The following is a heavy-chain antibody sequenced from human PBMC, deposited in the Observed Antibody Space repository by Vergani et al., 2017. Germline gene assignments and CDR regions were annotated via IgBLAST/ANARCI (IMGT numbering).Heavy chain of an antibody. CDR3: AXTTVTTSGRRELEDGMDV. D-gene: IGHD4-17*01. V-gene: IGHV1-69*04. J-gene: IGHJ6*02. Sequence: QVQLVQSGAEVKKPGSSVKVSCKASGGTFSSYAISWVRQAPGQGLEWMGRIIPILGIANYAQKLQGRVTMTTDTSTSTAYMELRSLRSDDTAVYYCAXTTVTTSGRRELEDGMDVWGQGTTVTVSS. CDR1: GGTFSSYA. CDR2: IIPILGIA.